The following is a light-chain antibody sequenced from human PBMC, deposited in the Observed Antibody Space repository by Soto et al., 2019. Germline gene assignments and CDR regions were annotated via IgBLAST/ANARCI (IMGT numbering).Light chain of an antibody. CDR1: QSISNY. J-gene: IGKJ1*01. CDR2: AAS. V-gene: IGKV1-39*01. CDR3: QQSFSPHWT. Sequence: DIQMTQSPSSLSASVGDRVTITCRASQSISNYLNWYQQKPGKAPKLLIYAASSMQSGVPSRFSGSGSETDVTLTISSLQPDDSATYYCQQSFSPHWTFGQGTKV.